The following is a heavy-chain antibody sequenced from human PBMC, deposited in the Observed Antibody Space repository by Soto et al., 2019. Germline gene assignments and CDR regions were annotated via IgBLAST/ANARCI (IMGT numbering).Heavy chain of an antibody. CDR2: ISVSDGKT. J-gene: IGHJ4*02. CDR3: ARGSYLDY. V-gene: IGHV3-23*01. Sequence: GGSLRLSCAASGFRFGIYALSWVRQSPGKGLEWVSTISVSDGKTFYEDSVKGRFSISRETSQSTLYLQMNSLRADDTAMYYCARGSYLDYWGQGTMVTFSS. D-gene: IGHD3-16*01. CDR1: GFRFGIYA.